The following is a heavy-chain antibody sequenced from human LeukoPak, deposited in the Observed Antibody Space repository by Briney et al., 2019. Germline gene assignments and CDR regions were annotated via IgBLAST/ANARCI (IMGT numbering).Heavy chain of an antibody. CDR3: AKDGGSSPYYFDY. CDR2: ISGSGGST. Sequence: GASLRLSCAASGFTFSSYAMSWVRQAPGKGLEWVPAISGSGGSTYYADSVKGRFTISRDNSKNTLYLQMNSLRAEDTAVYYCAKDGGSSPYYFDYWGQGTLVTVSS. J-gene: IGHJ4*02. V-gene: IGHV3-23*01. CDR1: GFTFSSYA. D-gene: IGHD1-26*01.